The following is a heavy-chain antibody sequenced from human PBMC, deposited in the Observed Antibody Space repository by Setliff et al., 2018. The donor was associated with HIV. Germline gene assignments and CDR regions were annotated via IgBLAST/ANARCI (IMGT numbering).Heavy chain of an antibody. D-gene: IGHD6-13*01. Sequence: PGGSLRLSCAASGFTFSSHWMHWVRQAPGKGLVWVSRITADGGGTNYADSVKGRFTFSRDNAKNTLYLQMNGLRADDTAVYYCAMGGSNTWYSSWGQGALVTV. CDR3: AMGGSNTWYSS. J-gene: IGHJ5*02. V-gene: IGHV3-74*01. CDR2: ITADGGGT. CDR1: GFTFSSHW.